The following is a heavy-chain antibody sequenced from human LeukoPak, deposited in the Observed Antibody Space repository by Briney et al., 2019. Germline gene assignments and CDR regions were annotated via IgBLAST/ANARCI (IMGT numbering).Heavy chain of an antibody. CDR3: ARDQVSIAGTGIDY. D-gene: IGHD6-13*01. CDR2: ISSSGNSI. Sequence: GGSLTLSCAASGFTFGDYYMSWIRQAPGKGLEWVSYISSSGNSISYADSVKGGSIISRDNAKHSSFLQMNRLRAEDTAVYYCARDQVSIAGTGIDYWGQGTLVTVSS. J-gene: IGHJ4*02. V-gene: IGHV3-11*04. CDR1: GFTFGDYY.